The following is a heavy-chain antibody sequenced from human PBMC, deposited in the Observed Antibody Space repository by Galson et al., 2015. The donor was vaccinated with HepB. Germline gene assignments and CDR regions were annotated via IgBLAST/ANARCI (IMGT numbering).Heavy chain of an antibody. V-gene: IGHV5-10-1*01. D-gene: IGHD1-26*01. CDR2: IDPSDSYT. CDR3: ARGEVGATDPGGAFDI. CDR1: GYSFTSYW. J-gene: IGHJ3*02. Sequence: QSGAEVKKPGESLRISCKGSGYSFTSYWISWVRQMPGKGLEWMGRIDPSDSYTNYSPSFQGHVTISADKSISTAYLQWSSLKASDTAMYYCARGEVGATDPGGAFDIWGQGTMVTVSS.